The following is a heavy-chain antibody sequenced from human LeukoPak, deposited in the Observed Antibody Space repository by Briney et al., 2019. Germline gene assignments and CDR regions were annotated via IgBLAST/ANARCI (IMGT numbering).Heavy chain of an antibody. Sequence: GGSLRLSCAASGFTFSSYEMNWVRQAPGKGLEWVSYISSSGSTIYYADSVKGRFTISRDNAKNSLYLQMNTLRAEDTAVYYCAKRISGSHYSGGDYWGQGTLVTVSS. D-gene: IGHD1-26*01. CDR1: GFTFSSYE. CDR3: AKRISGSHYSGGDY. V-gene: IGHV3-48*03. J-gene: IGHJ4*02. CDR2: ISSSGSTI.